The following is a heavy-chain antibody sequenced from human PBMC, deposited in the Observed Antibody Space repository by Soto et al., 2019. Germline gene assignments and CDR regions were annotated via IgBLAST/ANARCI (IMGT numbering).Heavy chain of an antibody. V-gene: IGHV2-5*01. J-gene: IGHJ4*02. D-gene: IGHD6-19*01. CDR1: GFSLSTSGVG. Sequence: ASVPTLVNPTQTLPLTCTFSGFSLSTSGVGVGWIRQPPGKSLEWLALIYWNDDKRYSPSLKSSLTITKDNSKTQVVLTMTNMDPVETATYYCAHRPSGWYIFDYWGQGTLVTVSS. CDR3: AHRPSGWYIFDY. CDR2: IYWNDDK.